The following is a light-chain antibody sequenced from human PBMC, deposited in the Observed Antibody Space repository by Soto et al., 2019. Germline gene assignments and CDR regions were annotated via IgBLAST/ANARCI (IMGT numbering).Light chain of an antibody. V-gene: IGKV3-20*01. CDR3: QQYGASPYT. CDR1: QSIRSNY. J-gene: IGKJ2*01. CDR2: AAS. Sequence: EIVLTQSPGTLSLSPGERATLSCRASQSIRSNYLAWYQQKPGQAPRILIYAASSRATGIPDRFSGSVSGTDFTLTITRPEPEDLAVDYCQQYGASPYTCGQGTKLEI.